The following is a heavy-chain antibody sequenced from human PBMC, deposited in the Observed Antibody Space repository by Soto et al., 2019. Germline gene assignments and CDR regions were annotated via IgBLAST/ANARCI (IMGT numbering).Heavy chain of an antibody. CDR1: GFTFSNYW. V-gene: IGHV3-7*04. D-gene: IGHD2-8*02. CDR3: ARDSGPRGYDAFDI. Sequence: EVQVVESGGGLVQPGGSLRLSCAASGFTFSNYWMTWVRQAPGKGLEWVANIKQDASETFYVDSVKGRFTISRDNAKNSLYLQMNSLRAEDTVVYYCARDSGPRGYDAFDIWGQGTMDTVSS. CDR2: IKQDASET. J-gene: IGHJ3*02.